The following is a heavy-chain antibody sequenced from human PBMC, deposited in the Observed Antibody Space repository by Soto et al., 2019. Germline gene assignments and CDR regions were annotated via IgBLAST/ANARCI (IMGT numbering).Heavy chain of an antibody. V-gene: IGHV4-4*07. Sequence: SETLSLTCTVSCGSISSYYWSWIRQPAGKGLEWIGRIYTSGSTNYNPSLKSRVTMSVDTSKNQFSLKLSSVTAADTAVYYCARDLFEGATSDYGMDVWGQGTTVTVSS. D-gene: IGHD1-26*01. CDR3: ARDLFEGATSDYGMDV. J-gene: IGHJ6*02. CDR1: CGSISSYY. CDR2: IYTSGST.